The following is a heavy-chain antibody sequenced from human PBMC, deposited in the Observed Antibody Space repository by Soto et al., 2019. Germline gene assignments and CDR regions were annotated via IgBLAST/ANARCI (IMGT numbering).Heavy chain of an antibody. CDR3: ARHDYSDRAFDL. Sequence: SETLSLPYSVSGGTGGGGADYWSWIRQPPGNALEWIGYIQYSGDTNYNSSLKSRVTISVDMSRNRFSLKLTSVTAADTAFYYCARHDYSDRAFDLWGQGTMVTVSS. V-gene: IGHV4-61*08. CDR1: GGTGGGGADY. D-gene: IGHD3-22*01. J-gene: IGHJ3*01. CDR2: IQYSGDT.